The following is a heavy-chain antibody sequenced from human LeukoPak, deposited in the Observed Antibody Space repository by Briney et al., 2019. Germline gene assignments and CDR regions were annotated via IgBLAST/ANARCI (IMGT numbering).Heavy chain of an antibody. J-gene: IGHJ6*03. CDR1: GGSISSGDYY. V-gene: IGHV4-30-4*08. CDR3: ASCGGDCPLVYYMDV. CDR2: IYYSGST. Sequence: PSQTLSLTCTVSGGSISSGDYYWSWIRQPPGKGLEWIGYIYYSGSTYYNPSLKSRVTISVDTSKNQFSLKLSSVTAADTAVYYCASCGGDCPLVYYMDVWGKGTTVTVSS. D-gene: IGHD2-21*01.